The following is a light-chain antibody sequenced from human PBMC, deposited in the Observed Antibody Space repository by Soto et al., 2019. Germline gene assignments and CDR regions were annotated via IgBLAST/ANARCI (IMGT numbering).Light chain of an antibody. CDR1: QDISNS. CDR3: QQYNDWPSLT. J-gene: IGKJ4*01. Sequence: EIVMMQSPATLSVSPGERVTLSCRASQDISNSLAWYQQKPGQAPRLLIYGASTWATGIPARFSGSGSGTEFTLTISSLQSEDFAVYYCQQYNDWPSLTFGGGTKVEIK. V-gene: IGKV3-15*01. CDR2: GAS.